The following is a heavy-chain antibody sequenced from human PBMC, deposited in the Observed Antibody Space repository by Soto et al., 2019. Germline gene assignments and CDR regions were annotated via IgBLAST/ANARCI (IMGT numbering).Heavy chain of an antibody. CDR2: IKSKGDGGTT. Sequence: GGSLRLSCEASGFIFNNAWMNWVRQSPGKGLEWVGHIKSKGDGGTTGYAAPVKGRFIISRDDSKKTLYLQMDSLKTEDTAVYYCTTACGTTCYWSYYGMDVWGQGTTVTVSS. J-gene: IGHJ6*02. CDR1: GFIFNNAW. CDR3: TTACGTTCYWSYYGMDV. V-gene: IGHV3-15*01. D-gene: IGHD2-2*01.